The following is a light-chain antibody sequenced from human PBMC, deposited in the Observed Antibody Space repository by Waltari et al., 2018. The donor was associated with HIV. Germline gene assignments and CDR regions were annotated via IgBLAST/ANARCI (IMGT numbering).Light chain of an antibody. Sequence: QSALTQPPSASGSPGQSVTIPCTGTSSDVGGYNYVSWYQQHPGKAPKLMIYEVNKRPSGVPDRFSGSKSGNTASLTVSGLQAEDEADYYCSSYAGSNNRVFGGGTKLTVL. V-gene: IGLV2-8*01. J-gene: IGLJ2*01. CDR2: EVN. CDR1: SSDVGGYNY. CDR3: SSYAGSNNRV.